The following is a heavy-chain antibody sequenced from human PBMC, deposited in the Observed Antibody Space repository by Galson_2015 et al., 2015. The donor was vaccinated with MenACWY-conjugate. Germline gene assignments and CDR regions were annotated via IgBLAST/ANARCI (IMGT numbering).Heavy chain of an antibody. V-gene: IGHV4-39*01. J-gene: IGHJ4*02. CDR3: ANYGDHYFDY. Sequence: SETLSLTCTVSGGSISSSSYYWGWIRQPPGKGLEWIGSIYYSGSTYYNPSLKSRVTISVDTSKNQFSLKLSSVTAADTAVYYCANYGDHYFDYWGQGTLVTVSS. CDR2: IYYSGST. D-gene: IGHD4-17*01. CDR1: GGSISSSSYY.